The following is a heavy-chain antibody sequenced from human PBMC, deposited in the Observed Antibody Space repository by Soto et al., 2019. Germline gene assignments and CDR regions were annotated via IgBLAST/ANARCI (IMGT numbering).Heavy chain of an antibody. Sequence: VQLVQSGAEVKKPGASVKVSCKTSGDSFNDYYIHWARQAPGQGLEWMGWINPNGGVTKYAQKFQGRVTVTRDTSIWTVYMELSSLRSDDTAVYYCARESGGATATLDYYYFYMDVLGKGTTVTVSS. CDR1: GDSFNDYY. D-gene: IGHD5-12*01. CDR3: ARESGGATATLDYYYFYMDV. V-gene: IGHV1-2*02. CDR2: INPNGGVT. J-gene: IGHJ6*03.